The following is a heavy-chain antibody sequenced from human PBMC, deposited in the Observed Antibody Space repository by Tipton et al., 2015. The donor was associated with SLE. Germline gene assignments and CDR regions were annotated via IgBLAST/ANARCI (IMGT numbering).Heavy chain of an antibody. CDR1: GYSFTSYW. D-gene: IGHD4-17*01. J-gene: IGHJ4*02. CDR3: ARRPHYRDDYFDY. CDR2: IYPSDSYT. Sequence: SGYSFTSYWIAWVRQMPGKGLEWMGIIYPSDSYTNYSPSFQGHVTISADKSISTAYLQWSSLKASDTAMYYCARRPHYRDDYFDYWGQGTLVTVSS. V-gene: IGHV5-10-1*01.